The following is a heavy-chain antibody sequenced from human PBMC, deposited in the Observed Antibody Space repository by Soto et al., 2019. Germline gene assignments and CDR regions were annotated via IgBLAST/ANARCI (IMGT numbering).Heavy chain of an antibody. Sequence: QVQLVQSGAVMRKPGSSVKVSCKASGDTFGSYTLSWLRRAPGLGLEWMARILPANGIANYAQKLQDKVTGTADMSKQTTYLEITLLNSDDTAVFFCAGDHGAVGFWNSWGEWTLVTISS. CDR3: AGDHGAVGFWNS. J-gene: IGHJ1*01. CDR2: ILPANGIA. V-gene: IGHV1-69*08. D-gene: IGHD1-7*01. CDR1: GDTFGSYT.